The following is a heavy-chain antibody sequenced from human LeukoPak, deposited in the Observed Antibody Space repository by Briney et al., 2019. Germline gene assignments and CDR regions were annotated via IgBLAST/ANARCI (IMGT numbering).Heavy chain of an antibody. J-gene: IGHJ5*02. V-gene: IGHV1-69*01. Sequence: GSSVKVSCKASGGTFSSYAISWVRQAPGQGLEWMGGIIPIFGTANYAQKFQGRVTITADESTSTAYMELSSLRSEDTAVYYCARDQLFTMVRGVIENWFDPWGQGTLVTVSS. CDR1: GGTFSSYA. CDR2: IIPIFGTA. D-gene: IGHD3-10*01. CDR3: ARDQLFTMVRGVIENWFDP.